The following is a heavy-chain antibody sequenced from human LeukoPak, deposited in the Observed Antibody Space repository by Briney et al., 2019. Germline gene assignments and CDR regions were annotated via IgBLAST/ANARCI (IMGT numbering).Heavy chain of an antibody. Sequence: ASVKVSCKASGYTFTGYYMHWVRQAPGQGLEWMGWINPNSGGTNYAQKFQGRVTMTRDTSISTAYMELSRLRSGDTAVYYCAREGTYGDYGSNWFDPWGQGTLVTVSS. J-gene: IGHJ5*02. CDR2: INPNSGGT. CDR3: AREGTYGDYGSNWFDP. V-gene: IGHV1-2*02. CDR1: GYTFTGYY. D-gene: IGHD4-17*01.